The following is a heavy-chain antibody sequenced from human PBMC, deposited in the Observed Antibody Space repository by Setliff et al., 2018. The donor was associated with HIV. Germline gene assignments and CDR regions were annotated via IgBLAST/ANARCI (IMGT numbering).Heavy chain of an antibody. CDR3: ARDFGTFHAFDM. Sequence: SETLSLTCTVSGGSISSYYWSWIRQPAGKGLEWIGRIYSTGSINYNPSPRSGVTMSVDRSKNSFSLEVASVTAADTAIYYCARDFGTFHAFDMWGQGTVVTVSS. V-gene: IGHV4-4*07. J-gene: IGHJ3*02. CDR2: IYSTGSI. D-gene: IGHD3-10*01. CDR1: GGSISSYY.